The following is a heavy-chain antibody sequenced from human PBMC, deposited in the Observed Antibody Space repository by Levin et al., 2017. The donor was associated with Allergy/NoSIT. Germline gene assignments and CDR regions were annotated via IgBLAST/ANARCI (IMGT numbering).Heavy chain of an antibody. J-gene: IGHJ3*02. Sequence: QTGGSLRLSCAVSGFTFSSSWMSWVRQGPGKGLEWVANIKQDGTEKYYVDSVKGRFTISRDNAKNSLYLQMNTLRAEDTAVYYCARERDYGDDFDIWGQGTMVTVSS. CDR1: GFTFSSSW. V-gene: IGHV3-7*01. D-gene: IGHD4-17*01. CDR2: IKQDGTEK. CDR3: ARERDYGDDFDI.